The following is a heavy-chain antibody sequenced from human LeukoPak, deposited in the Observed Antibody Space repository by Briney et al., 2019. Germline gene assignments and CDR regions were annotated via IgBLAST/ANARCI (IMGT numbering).Heavy chain of an antibody. CDR1: GFTFSSYG. D-gene: IGHD3-22*01. V-gene: IGHV3-30*18. Sequence: PGGSLRLSCAASGFTFSSYGMHWVRQAPGKGLEWVAVISYDGSNKYYADSVKGRFTISRDNSKNTLYLQMNSLRAEDTAVYYCAKKGVNYYDSSGSFDYWGQGTLVTVSS. J-gene: IGHJ4*02. CDR2: ISYDGSNK. CDR3: AKKGVNYYDSSGSFDY.